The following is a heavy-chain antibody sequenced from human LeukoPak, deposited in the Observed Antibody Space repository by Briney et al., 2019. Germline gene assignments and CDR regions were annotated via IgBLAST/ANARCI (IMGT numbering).Heavy chain of an antibody. CDR2: IYYSGST. CDR3: ARGWRTSAFDI. D-gene: IGHD2-2*01. V-gene: IGHV4-31*11. Sequence: SETLSLTCAVSGGSISGSSYYWGWIRQHPGKGLEWIGYIYYSGSTYYNPSLKSRVTISVDTSKNQFSLKLSSVTAADTAVYYCARGWRTSAFDIWGQGTMVTVSS. CDR1: GGSISGSSYY. J-gene: IGHJ3*02.